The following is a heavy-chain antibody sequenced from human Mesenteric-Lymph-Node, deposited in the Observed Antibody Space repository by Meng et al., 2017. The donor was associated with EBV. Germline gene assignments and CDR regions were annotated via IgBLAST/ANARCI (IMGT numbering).Heavy chain of an antibody. CDR3: ARIWGIAVADY. D-gene: IGHD6-19*01. CDR1: EYTFTRYY. V-gene: IGHV1-46*01. Sequence: QVQLVQAGAEVEKPVASVKISYKASEYTFTRYYIHCVRQAPGQGLEWMGIINPGDGSTTYAQKFQGRITMTRDTSTNTVYMELSSLRSDDTAVYYCARIWGIAVADYWGQGTLVTVSS. J-gene: IGHJ4*02. CDR2: INPGDGST.